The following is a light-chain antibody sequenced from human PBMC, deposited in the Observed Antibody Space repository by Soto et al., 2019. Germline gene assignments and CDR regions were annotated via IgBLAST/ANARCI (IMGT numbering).Light chain of an antibody. CDR1: ETIKKNY. CDR3: QQYAESPIT. Sequence: EIVWTQSRGSLSLSRGEGSTLSCRASETIKKNYLAWYQQQPGQAPRLLIYAASRRATGIPDRFSGGGSGTDFTLTISRLEPEDIAVFYCQQYAESPITFGQGTRLEIK. CDR2: AAS. V-gene: IGKV3-20*01. J-gene: IGKJ5*01.